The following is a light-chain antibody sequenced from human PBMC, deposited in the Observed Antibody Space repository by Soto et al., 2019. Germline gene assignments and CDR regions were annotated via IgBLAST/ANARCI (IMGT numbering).Light chain of an antibody. J-gene: IGLJ2*01. CDR3: GSYGSSSTGV. Sequence: QSALTQPASVSGSPGQSITISCTGASSDVLYWYQQHPGQAPKLILYDVSNRPSGVSNRFSGSKSGPTASLTISGRQAEDEADYYCGSYGSSSTGVFGGGTQLTVL. V-gene: IGLV2-14*01. CDR2: DVS. CDR1: SSDV.